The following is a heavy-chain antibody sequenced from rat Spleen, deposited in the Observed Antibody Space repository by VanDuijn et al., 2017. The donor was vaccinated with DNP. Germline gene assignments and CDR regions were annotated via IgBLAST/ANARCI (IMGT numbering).Heavy chain of an antibody. Sequence: QVQLKESGPGLVQPSQTLSLTCTVSGLSLTSNSVTWIRQPPGKGLEWMGVMWNHGGTDYNSAIKSRLSISRDTSKSQVFLMMNSQQTEDTAMYFCARATYYGNIPYWYFDFWGRGTMVTVSS. D-gene: IGHD1-9*01. V-gene: IGHV2-47*01. CDR1: GLSLTSNS. CDR3: ARATYYGNIPYWYFDF. CDR2: MWNHGGT. J-gene: IGHJ1*01.